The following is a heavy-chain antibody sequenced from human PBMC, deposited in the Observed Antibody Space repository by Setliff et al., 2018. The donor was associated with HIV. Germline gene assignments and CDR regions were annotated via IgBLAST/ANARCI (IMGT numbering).Heavy chain of an antibody. J-gene: IGHJ4*02. Sequence: SETLSLTCDVSGFSISSRYYWGWIRQSPGKGLEWIGNIYHTGSSYYNPSLNDRATISLDTSKNQFSLKPNSVTAADTAVYYCARAAAGNTGPFDLWGQGSPVTVSS. CDR3: ARAAAGNTGPFDL. CDR2: IYHTGSS. D-gene: IGHD4-17*01. CDR1: GFSISSRYY. V-gene: IGHV4-38-2*01.